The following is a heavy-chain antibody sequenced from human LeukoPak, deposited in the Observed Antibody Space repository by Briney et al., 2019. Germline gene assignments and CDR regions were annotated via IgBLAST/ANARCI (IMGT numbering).Heavy chain of an antibody. CDR3: ATPQKTYGDYVY. Sequence: SVKVSCKASGFTFTSSAVQWVRQARGQRLEWIGWIVVGSGNTNYAQKFQERVTITRDMSTSTAYMELSSLRSEDTAVYYCATPQKTYGDYVYWGQGTLVTVSS. D-gene: IGHD4-17*01. CDR1: GFTFTSSA. CDR2: IVVGSGNT. J-gene: IGHJ4*02. V-gene: IGHV1-58*01.